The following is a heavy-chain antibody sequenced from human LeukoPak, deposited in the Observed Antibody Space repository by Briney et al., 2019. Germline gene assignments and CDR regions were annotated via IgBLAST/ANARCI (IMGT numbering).Heavy chain of an antibody. CDR1: GFTFSSYG. J-gene: IGHJ3*02. CDR2: ISGSGGST. CDR3: AKEVIVGATTTQGAFDI. V-gene: IGHV3-23*01. Sequence: GGTLRLSCAASGFTFSSYGMSWVRQAPGKGLEWVSAISGSGGSTYYADSVKGRFTISRDNSKNTLYLQMNSLRAEDTSVYYCAKEVIVGATTTQGAFDIWGQGTMVTVSS. D-gene: IGHD1-26*01.